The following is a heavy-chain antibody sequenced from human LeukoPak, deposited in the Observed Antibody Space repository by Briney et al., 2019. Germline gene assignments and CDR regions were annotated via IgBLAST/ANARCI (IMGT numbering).Heavy chain of an antibody. CDR1: GFTVSSNS. Sequence: GGSLRLSCTVSGFTVSSNSMSWVRQAPGKGLEWVSFIYSGTIHYSDSVEGRFTISRDNAKNSLYLQMNSLRAEDTAVYYCARVRQDYGDYDAFDIWGQGTMVTVSS. D-gene: IGHD4-17*01. CDR2: IYSGTI. CDR3: ARVRQDYGDYDAFDI. J-gene: IGHJ3*02. V-gene: IGHV3-53*01.